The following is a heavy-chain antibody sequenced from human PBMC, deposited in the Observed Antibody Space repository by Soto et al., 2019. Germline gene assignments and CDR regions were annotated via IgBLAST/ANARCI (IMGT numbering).Heavy chain of an antibody. J-gene: IGHJ6*03. CDR1: GFTFSDYY. CDR2: ISSSGSTI. Sequence: GGSLRLSCAASGFTFSDYYMSWIRQAPGKGLEWVSYISSSGSTIYYADSVKGRFTISRDNAKNSLYLQMNSLRAEDTAVYYCVSEVQYDILTVGFYYYMDVWGKGTTVTVSS. D-gene: IGHD3-9*01. CDR3: VSEVQYDILTVGFYYYMDV. V-gene: IGHV3-11*01.